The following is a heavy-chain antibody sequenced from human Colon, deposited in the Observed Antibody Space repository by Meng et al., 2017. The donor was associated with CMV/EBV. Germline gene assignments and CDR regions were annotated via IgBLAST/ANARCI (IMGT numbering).Heavy chain of an antibody. Sequence: ASVKVSCKTSGYTFTAYYVFWMRQAPGQGLEWIGMINPTGGSTSFAPDFRGRVTLTRDTSTSTVYMEVTSLRSEDTDVYYCARGTVRGPADHWGQGTLVTVSS. CDR2: INPTGGST. CDR1: GYTFTAYY. D-gene: IGHD2-2*01. V-gene: IGHV1-46*01. CDR3: ARGTVRGPADH. J-gene: IGHJ4*02.